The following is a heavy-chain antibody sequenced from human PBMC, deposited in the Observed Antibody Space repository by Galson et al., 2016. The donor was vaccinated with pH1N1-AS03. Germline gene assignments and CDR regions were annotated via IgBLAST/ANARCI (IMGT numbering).Heavy chain of an antibody. CDR1: GYRFSTYY. V-gene: IGHV5-51*01. Sequence: QSGAEVKKPGESLNISCQGSGYRFSTYYIAWVRQMPGKGLEWMGIFHPGDSDTKYHPSFQGLVTMSADKSTNPAYLHWSSLKASDTAIYYCARHSQFTRGTCYSSYFYALDVWGRGTAVTVS. J-gene: IGHJ6*02. CDR3: ARHSQFTRGTCYSSYFYALDV. D-gene: IGHD4-11*01. CDR2: FHPGDSDT.